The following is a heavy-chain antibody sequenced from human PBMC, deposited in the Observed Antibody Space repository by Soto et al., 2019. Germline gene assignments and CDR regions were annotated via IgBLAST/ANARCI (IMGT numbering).Heavy chain of an antibody. CDR2: FDPEDGET. V-gene: IGHV1-24*01. CDR3: ATDYYGSGSYYNVPYYGMDV. Sequence: ASVKVSCKVSGYTLTELSMHWVRQAPGKGLEWMGGFDPEDGETIYAQKFQGRVTMTEDTSTDTAYMELSSLRSEDTAVYYCATDYYGSGSYYNVPYYGMDVWGQGTTVTVSS. CDR1: GYTLTELS. J-gene: IGHJ6*02. D-gene: IGHD3-10*01.